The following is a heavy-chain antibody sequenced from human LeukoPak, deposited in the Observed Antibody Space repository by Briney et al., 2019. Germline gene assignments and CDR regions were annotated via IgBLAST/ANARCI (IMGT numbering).Heavy chain of an antibody. CDR1: GYSFTTTW. J-gene: IGHJ4*02. V-gene: IGHV5-51*01. Sequence: KGGESLKISCKGSGYSFTTTWIGWVRQMPGQGLEWMGIIYPGVSETRYSPSFQGQVTTSVDKSISTAYLQWSSLKASDTAMYYCARQVDGGRFDYWGQGTLVTVSS. CDR2: IYPGVSET. CDR3: ARQVDGGRFDY. D-gene: IGHD4-23*01.